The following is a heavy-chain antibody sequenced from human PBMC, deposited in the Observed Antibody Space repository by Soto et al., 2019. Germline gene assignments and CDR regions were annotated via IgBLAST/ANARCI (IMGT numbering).Heavy chain of an antibody. Sequence: PSETLSLTCTVSGGPISSGDYYWSWIRQPPGKGLEWIGYIYYSGSTYYNPSLKSRVTISVDTSKNQFSLKLSSVTAADTAVYYCARSESKLEPYDYWGQGTLVTVS. CDR2: IYYSGST. D-gene: IGHD1-1*01. CDR3: ARSESKLEPYDY. V-gene: IGHV4-30-4*01. J-gene: IGHJ4*02. CDR1: GGPISSGDYY.